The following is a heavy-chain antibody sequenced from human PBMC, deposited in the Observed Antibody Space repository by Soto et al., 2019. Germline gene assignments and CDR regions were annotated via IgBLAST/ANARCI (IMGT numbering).Heavy chain of an antibody. D-gene: IGHD2-8*01. CDR3: AMYHYYGMEV. CDR1: VFTFSSYA. Sequence: GLSLRLSCEXSVFTFSSYAMSWVRQAPGKVLEWFSAISGSGGSTYHADSVKGRFTISRDNSKNTLYLQMNSLRAEDTAVYYCAMYHYYGMEVWGQGTTVTSP. J-gene: IGHJ6*02. CDR2: ISGSGGST. V-gene: IGHV3-23*01.